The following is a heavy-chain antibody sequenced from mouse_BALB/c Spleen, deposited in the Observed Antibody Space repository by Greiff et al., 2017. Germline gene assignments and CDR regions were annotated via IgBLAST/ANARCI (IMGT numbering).Heavy chain of an antibody. J-gene: IGHJ3*01. Sequence: VKVEESGPGLVAPSQSLSITCTVSGFSLSRYSVHWVRQPPGKGLEWLGMIWGGGSTDYNSALKSRLSISKDNSKSQVFLKMNSLQTDDTAMYYCARIYDYDVWFAYWGQGTLVTVSA. CDR2: IWGGGST. D-gene: IGHD2-4*01. CDR1: GFSLSRYS. CDR3: ARIYDYDVWFAY. V-gene: IGHV2-6-4*01.